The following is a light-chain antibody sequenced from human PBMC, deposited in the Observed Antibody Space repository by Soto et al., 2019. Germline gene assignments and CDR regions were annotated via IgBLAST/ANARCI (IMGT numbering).Light chain of an antibody. J-gene: IGKJ5*01. CDR1: QSVSSSY. CDR3: QQRSNWPPIT. Sequence: EIVLTQSPGTLSLSPGERASLSCSASQSVSSSYLAWYRQKPGQAPSLLIYGASSRATGIPDRFSGSGSGTDFTLTISSLEPEDFAVYYCQQRSNWPPITFGQGTRLEIK. CDR2: GAS. V-gene: IGKV3D-20*02.